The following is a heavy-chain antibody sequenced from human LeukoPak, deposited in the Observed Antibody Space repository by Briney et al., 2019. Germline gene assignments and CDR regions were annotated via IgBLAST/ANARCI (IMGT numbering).Heavy chain of an antibody. D-gene: IGHD3-16*01. J-gene: IGHJ3*02. Sequence: SETLSPTCTVSGGSISSYYWSWIRQPPGKGLEWIGYIYYSGSTNYNPSLKSRVTISVDTSKNQFSLKLSSVTAADTAVYYCARDRRLGIWGQGTMVTVSS. CDR3: ARDRRLGI. CDR1: GGSISSYY. V-gene: IGHV4-59*01. CDR2: IYYSGST.